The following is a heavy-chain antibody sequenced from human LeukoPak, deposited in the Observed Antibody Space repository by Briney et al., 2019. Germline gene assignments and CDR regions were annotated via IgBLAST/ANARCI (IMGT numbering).Heavy chain of an antibody. CDR2: IKSKSDGGTT. CDR3: TTEGSSSSYVGHLDL. D-gene: IGHD6-13*01. Sequence: GGSLRLSCAASGFTFSNAWMSWVRQAPGKGLEWVGRIKSKSDGGTTDYAAPVKGRFSISRDDSKNTLYLQMNSLKTEDTAVYYCTTEGSSSSYVGHLDLWGRGTLVTVSS. CDR1: GFTFSNAW. V-gene: IGHV3-15*01. J-gene: IGHJ2*01.